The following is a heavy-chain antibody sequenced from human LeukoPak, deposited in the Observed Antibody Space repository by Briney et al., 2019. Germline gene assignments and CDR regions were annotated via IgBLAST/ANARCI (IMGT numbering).Heavy chain of an antibody. D-gene: IGHD3-22*01. CDR1: GGSISSGGYS. V-gene: IGHV4-30-2*01. CDR2: IYHSGST. CDR3: ARDYYDSSGYPNWFDP. J-gene: IGHJ5*02. Sequence: SQTLSLTCAVSGGSISSGGYSWSWIRQPPGKGLEWIGCIYHSGSTYYNPSLKSRVTISVDRSKNQFSLKLSSVTAVDTAVYYCARDYYDSSGYPNWFDPWGQGTLVTVSS.